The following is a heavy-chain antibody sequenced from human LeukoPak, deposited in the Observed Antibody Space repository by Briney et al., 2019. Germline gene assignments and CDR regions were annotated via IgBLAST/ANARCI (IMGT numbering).Heavy chain of an antibody. D-gene: IGHD4-17*01. Sequence: GGSLRLSYAASGFTFSSYAMSWVRQAPGKGLEWVSAISGSGGSTYYADSVKGRFTISRDNSKNTLYLQMNSLRAEDTAVYYCARDPNGDYIGAFDMCGQGTKVTVSS. V-gene: IGHV3-23*01. J-gene: IGHJ3*02. CDR1: GFTFSSYA. CDR3: ARDPNGDYIGAFDM. CDR2: ISGSGGST.